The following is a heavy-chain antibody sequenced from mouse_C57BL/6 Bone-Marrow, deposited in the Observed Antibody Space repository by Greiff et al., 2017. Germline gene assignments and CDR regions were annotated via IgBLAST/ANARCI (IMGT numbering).Heavy chain of an antibody. CDR1: GYTFTDYY. J-gene: IGHJ3*01. CDR2: INPNNGGT. Sequence: EVKLQQSGPELVKPGASVKISCKASGYTFTDYYMNWVKQSHGKSLEWIGDINPNNGGTSYNQKFKGKATLTVDKSSSTAYMELRSLTSEDSAVYYCARLSYGSSPFAYWGQGTLVTVSA. D-gene: IGHD1-1*01. V-gene: IGHV1-26*01. CDR3: ARLSYGSSPFAY.